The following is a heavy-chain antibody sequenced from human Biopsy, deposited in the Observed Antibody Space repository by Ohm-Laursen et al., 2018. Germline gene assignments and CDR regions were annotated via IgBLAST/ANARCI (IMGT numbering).Heavy chain of an antibody. CDR2: ITQSGST. V-gene: IGHV4-34*01. CDR1: GGSFNGHF. CDR3: ARVPLPGIGAAYQGRFLYGMDV. Sequence: GTLSLTWAVYGGSFNGHFWSWIRQPPGKGLEWIGDITQSGSTNYSPSLKSRVTISVDTAKKQFSLSLRSVTAADTAVYYCARVPLPGIGAAYQGRFLYGMDVWGQGTTVSVSS. D-gene: IGHD6-13*01. J-gene: IGHJ6*02.